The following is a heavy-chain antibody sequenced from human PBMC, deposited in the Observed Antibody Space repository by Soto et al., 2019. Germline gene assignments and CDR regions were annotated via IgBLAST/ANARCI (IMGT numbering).Heavy chain of an antibody. CDR1: GYNFTTYW. D-gene: IGHD7-27*01. CDR3: VGNTGHWVFEY. J-gene: IGHJ4*02. V-gene: IGHV5-51*03. CDR2: IYPGDSDT. Sequence: EVQLVQSGAEVKKPGESLKISCNGSGYNFTTYWIGWVRHMPGKGLEWMAIIYPGDSDTRYSPTFQGQVTISADKSIMTAYLQWSSLKASDTAMYYCVGNTGHWVFEYWGQGTLVTVSS.